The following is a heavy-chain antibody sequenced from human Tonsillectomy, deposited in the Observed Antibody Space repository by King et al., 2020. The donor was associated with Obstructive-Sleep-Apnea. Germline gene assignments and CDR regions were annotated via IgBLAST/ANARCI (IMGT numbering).Heavy chain of an antibody. CDR2: TYYRSKWDY. D-gene: IGHD2/OR15-2a*01. Sequence: VQLQQSGPGLVKPSQTLSLTCAISGDSVSGNPSAWNWIRHSPSRGLERLGRTYYRSKWDYDYAVSVKSRIIINPDTSKNQSSLHLSSVTPEDTAVYYCARDTSMKFDYWGQGTLVAVSS. CDR3: ARDTSMKFDY. V-gene: IGHV6-1*01. J-gene: IGHJ4*02. CDR1: GDSVSGNPSA.